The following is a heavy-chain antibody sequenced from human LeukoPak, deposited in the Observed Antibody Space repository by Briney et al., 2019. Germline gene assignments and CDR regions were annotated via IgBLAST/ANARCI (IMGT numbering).Heavy chain of an antibody. D-gene: IGHD2-15*01. CDR1: GFTFSSYW. CDR2: INTDGSST. Sequence: GGSLRLSCAASGFTFSSYWMHWVRQAPGKGLVWVSRINTDGSSTSYADSVKGRFTISRDNSKNTLYLQMNSLRAEDTAVYYCARDQCGSCYFGVVYYYYYMDVWGKGTTVTVSS. V-gene: IGHV3-74*01. CDR3: ARDQCGSCYFGVVYYYYYMDV. J-gene: IGHJ6*03.